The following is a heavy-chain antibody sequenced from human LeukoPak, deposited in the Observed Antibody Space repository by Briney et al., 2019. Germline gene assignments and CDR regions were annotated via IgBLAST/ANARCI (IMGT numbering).Heavy chain of an antibody. Sequence: GASVKVSCKASGYTFTGYYMHWVRQAPGQGLEWMGWINPNSGGTNYAQKFQGRVTMTRDTSISTAYMELSSLRSEDTAVYYCATGIIGWFGELTPSTFDYWGQGTLVTVSS. V-gene: IGHV1-2*02. CDR2: INPNSGGT. D-gene: IGHD3-10*01. CDR3: ATGIIGWFGELTPSTFDY. J-gene: IGHJ4*02. CDR1: GYTFTGYY.